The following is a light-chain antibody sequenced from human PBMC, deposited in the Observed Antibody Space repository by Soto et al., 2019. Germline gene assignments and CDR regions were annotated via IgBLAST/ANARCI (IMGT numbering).Light chain of an antibody. V-gene: IGKV1-39*01. CDR2: AAS. J-gene: IGKJ2*01. Sequence: DIQVTQAPSSLSASVGDRVTITFRASQSISSYLNWYQQKPGKAPKLLIYAASSLQSGVPSRFSGSGSGTDFTLTISDLQPEDFATYYCQQSYSTPHTFGRGTKVDIK. CDR1: QSISSY. CDR3: QQSYSTPHT.